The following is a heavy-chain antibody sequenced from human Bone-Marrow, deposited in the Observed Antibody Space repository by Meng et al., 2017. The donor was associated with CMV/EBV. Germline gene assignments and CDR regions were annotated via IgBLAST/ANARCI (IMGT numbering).Heavy chain of an antibody. CDR3: ARKDTLRDYYAMDV. V-gene: IGHV4-59*01. Sequence: SETLSLTCSVSGASIRNYYWTWIRQSPGKGLEWIGYIYYSWSAKYNSSLESRVTISLDTSKSQVSLKLKSVTAAGTATYFCARKDTLRDYYAMDVWGQGTTVTVSS. CDR2: IYYSWSA. CDR1: GASIRNYY. D-gene: IGHD2/OR15-2a*01. J-gene: IGHJ6*02.